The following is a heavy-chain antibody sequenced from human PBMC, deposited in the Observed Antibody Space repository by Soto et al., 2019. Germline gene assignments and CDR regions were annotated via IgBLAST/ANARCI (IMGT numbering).Heavy chain of an antibody. V-gene: IGHV4-30-2*01. CDR2: SYHSGST. Sequence: QLQLQESGSGLVKPSQTLSLTCAVSGGSISSGGYSWRWIRQPPGKGLEWIGYSYHSGSTYYNPSLKSRVTISVDRSKNQFSLKLSSVTAADTAVYYCARAGGLGAVAVDYWGQGTLVTVSS. CDR1: GGSISSGGYS. CDR3: ARAGGLGAVAVDY. D-gene: IGHD6-19*01. J-gene: IGHJ4*02.